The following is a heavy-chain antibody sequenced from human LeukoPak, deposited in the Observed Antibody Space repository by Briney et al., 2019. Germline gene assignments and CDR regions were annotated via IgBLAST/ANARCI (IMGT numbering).Heavy chain of an antibody. Sequence: ASVKVSCKASGYTFTSYDINWVRQATRQGLEWMGWMNPNSGNTGYAQKFQGRVTMTRNTSISTAYMELSSLRSEDTAVYYCARFQPYDFWSGYYTGYYGMDVWGQGTTVTVSS. J-gene: IGHJ6*02. CDR2: MNPNSGNT. V-gene: IGHV1-8*01. CDR1: GYTFTSYD. D-gene: IGHD3-3*01. CDR3: ARFQPYDFWSGYYTGYYGMDV.